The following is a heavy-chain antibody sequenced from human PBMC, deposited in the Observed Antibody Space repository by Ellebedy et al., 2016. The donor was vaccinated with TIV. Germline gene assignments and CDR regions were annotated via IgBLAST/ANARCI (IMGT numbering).Heavy chain of an antibody. V-gene: IGHV3-48*01. Sequence: GESLKISCAASGFTFSSYSMNWVRQAPGKGLEWVSYISSSSSTIYYADSVKGRFTISRDHAKNSLYLQMNSLRAEDTAVYYCARTPTTGEGGSIDYWGQGTLVTVSS. J-gene: IGHJ4*02. CDR1: GFTFSSYS. CDR2: ISSSSSTI. D-gene: IGHD3-16*01. CDR3: ARTPTTGEGGSIDY.